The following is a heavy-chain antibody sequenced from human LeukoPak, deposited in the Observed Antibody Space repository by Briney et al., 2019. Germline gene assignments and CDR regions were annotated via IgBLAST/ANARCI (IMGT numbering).Heavy chain of an antibody. V-gene: IGHV3-23*01. D-gene: IGHD5-12*01. Sequence: GGSLRLSCAASGFTFSSYGMSWVRQAPGKGLEWVSAISGSGGSTYYADSVKGRFTISRDNSKNTLYLQMNSLRAEDTAVYYCAKDWGYSGYDFAMGRNAFDIWGRGTMVTVSS. CDR1: GFTFSSYG. CDR2: ISGSGGST. J-gene: IGHJ3*02. CDR3: AKDWGYSGYDFAMGRNAFDI.